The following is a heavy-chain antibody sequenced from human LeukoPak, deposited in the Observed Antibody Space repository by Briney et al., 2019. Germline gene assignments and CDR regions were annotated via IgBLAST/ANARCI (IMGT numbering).Heavy chain of an antibody. CDR2: INPDNGGT. J-gene: IGHJ4*02. CDR1: GYTFTGYY. Sequence: ASVNVSCKASGYTFTGYYMHWVRQAAGQGLEWMGWINPDNGGTNYAQKFQGRVTMTSDTSISIVYMELSRLRSDDTAVYYCARGGPSRGTGFYYFDYWGQGTLVTASS. V-gene: IGHV1-2*02. D-gene: IGHD6-19*01. CDR3: ARGGPSRGTGFYYFDY.